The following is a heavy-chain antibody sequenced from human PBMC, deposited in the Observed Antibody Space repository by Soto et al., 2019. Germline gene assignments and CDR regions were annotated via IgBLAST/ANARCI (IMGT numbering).Heavy chain of an antibody. V-gene: IGHV3-21*04. CDR1: GFTFSTYS. D-gene: IGHD2-2*01. CDR3: ARGPAQFDP. Sequence: PGGSLRLSCVASGFTFSTYSMNWVRQAPGKGLEWVSSISTSSSYIYYTASVRGRFTISRDNARNSLYLQMNSLRAEDTAVYYCARGPAQFDPWGQGTLVTVSS. CDR2: ISTSSSYI. J-gene: IGHJ5*02.